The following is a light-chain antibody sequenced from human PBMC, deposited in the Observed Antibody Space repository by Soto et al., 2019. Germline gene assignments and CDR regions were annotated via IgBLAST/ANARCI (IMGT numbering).Light chain of an antibody. CDR1: QSVGTS. J-gene: IGKJ2*01. CDR3: QQRSNWPPYT. V-gene: IGKV3-11*01. Sequence: ETVLTQSPATLSLSPGERATLSCRASQSVGTSLAWYQQKPGQAPRLLIYDASNRATGIPARFSGSGSGTDFTLTISSLEPEDFAVYYCQQRSNWPPYTFGQGTKLEIK. CDR2: DAS.